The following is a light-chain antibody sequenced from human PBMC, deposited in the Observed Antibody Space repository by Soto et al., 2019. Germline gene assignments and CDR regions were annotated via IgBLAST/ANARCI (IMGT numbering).Light chain of an antibody. V-gene: IGKV3-20*01. Sequence: EIVLTQSPGTLSLSPGERATLSCRASQSVSSSDLAWYQQKPGQAPRLLIYGASSRATGIPDRFSGSGSGTDFTLTISRLEPEDCAVYYCQQYGSSPETFGQGTKLEIK. CDR1: QSVSSSD. CDR2: GAS. CDR3: QQYGSSPET. J-gene: IGKJ2*01.